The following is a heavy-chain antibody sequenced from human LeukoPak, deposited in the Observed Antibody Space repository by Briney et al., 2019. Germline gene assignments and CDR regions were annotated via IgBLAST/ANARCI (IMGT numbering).Heavy chain of an antibody. D-gene: IGHD1-26*01. CDR2: IYYSGST. V-gene: IGHV4-59*01. J-gene: IGHJ4*02. CDR1: GGSISSYY. Sequence: PSETLSLTCTVSGGSISSYYWSWIRQPPGKGLEWIGYIYYSGSTNYNPSLKSRVTISVDTSKNQFSLKLSSVTAADTAVYYCARARERPRYYFDYWGQGTLVTVSS. CDR3: ARARERPRYYFDY.